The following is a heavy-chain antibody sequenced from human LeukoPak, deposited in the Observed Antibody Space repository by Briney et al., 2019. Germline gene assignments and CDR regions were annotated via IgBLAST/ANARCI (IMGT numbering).Heavy chain of an antibody. D-gene: IGHD6-13*01. CDR3: ATAPSGYSSSWYGY. CDR2: VDPEDGET. Sequence: ASVKVSCKVSGYTFTDYYMHWVQQAPGKGLEWVGLVDPEDGETIYAEKFQGRVTITADTSTDTAYMELSSLRSEDTAVYYCATAPSGYSSSWYGYWGQGTLVTVSS. J-gene: IGHJ4*02. CDR1: GYTFTDYY. V-gene: IGHV1-69-2*01.